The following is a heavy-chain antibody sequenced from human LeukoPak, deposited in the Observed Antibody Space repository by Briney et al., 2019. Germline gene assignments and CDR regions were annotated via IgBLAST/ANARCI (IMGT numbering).Heavy chain of an antibody. V-gene: IGHV1-8*01. J-gene: IGHJ3*01. CDR3: ARGKFHGPYYYGSGSYVRN. CDR2: MNPNSGNT. D-gene: IGHD3-10*01. CDR1: GYTFTSYD. Sequence: GASVKVSCKASGYTFTSYDINWVRQATGQGLEWMGWMNPNSGNTGYAQKFQGRVTMTRNTSISTAYMELSSLRSEDTAVYYCARGKFHGPYYYGSGSYVRNWGQGTMVTVSS.